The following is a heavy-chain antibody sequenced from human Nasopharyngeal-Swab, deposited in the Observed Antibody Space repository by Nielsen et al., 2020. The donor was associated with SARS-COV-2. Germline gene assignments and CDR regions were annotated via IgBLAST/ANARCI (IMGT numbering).Heavy chain of an antibody. J-gene: IGHJ3*02. CDR2: IYSSANT. D-gene: IGHD2/OR15-2a*01. V-gene: IGHV4-30-4*01. Sequence: SETLSLTCSVSGGSISSGDYYWIWIRQPPGKGLEWIGYIYSSANTYYNPSLKSRVNMSVDMSKNQFSLKLSSVTAADTAVYYCAREVASANKNAFDIWGQGTMVTVSS. CDR1: GGSISSGDYY. CDR3: AREVASANKNAFDI.